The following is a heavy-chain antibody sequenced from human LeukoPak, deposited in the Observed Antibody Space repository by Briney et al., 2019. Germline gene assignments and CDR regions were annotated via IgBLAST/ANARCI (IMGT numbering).Heavy chain of an antibody. CDR2: IIPIFGTA. V-gene: IGHV1-69*13. CDR1: GGTFSSYA. Sequence: SVKVSCKASGGTFSSYAISWVRQAPGQGLEWMGGIIPIFGTANYAQKFQGRVTITADESTSTAYMELSSLRSEDTAVYYCAKGLYYYDSSGFPAWGQGTQVTVSS. J-gene: IGHJ5*02. D-gene: IGHD3-22*01. CDR3: AKGLYYYDSSGFPA.